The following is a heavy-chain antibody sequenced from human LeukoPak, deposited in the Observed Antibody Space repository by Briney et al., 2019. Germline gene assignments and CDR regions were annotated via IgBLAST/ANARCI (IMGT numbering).Heavy chain of an antibody. D-gene: IGHD3-3*01. V-gene: IGHV3-23*01. CDR3: AKGAADFWSGYSGRLYWYFDY. CDR2: IGGSGGST. Sequence: GGSLRLSCAASGFTFSSYEMNWVRQAPGKGLEWVSAIGGSGGSTYYADSVKGRFTISRDNSKNTLYLQMNSLRAEDTAVYYCAKGAADFWSGYSGRLYWYFDYWGQGTLVTVSS. J-gene: IGHJ4*02. CDR1: GFTFSSYE.